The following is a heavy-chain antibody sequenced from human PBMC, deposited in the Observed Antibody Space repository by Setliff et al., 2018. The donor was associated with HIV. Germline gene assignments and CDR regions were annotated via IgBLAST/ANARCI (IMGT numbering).Heavy chain of an antibody. V-gene: IGHV3-48*03. CDR1: GFTFSSHA. CDR3: ARPNYYDSSGSFDY. J-gene: IGHJ4*02. D-gene: IGHD3-22*01. CDR2: ISSSGTTI. Sequence: SCAASGFTFSSHAMTWVRQAPGKGLEWVSYISSSGTTIYYADSVKGRFTISRDNAKNSLYLQMNSLRAEDAAVYYCARPNYYDSSGSFDYWGQGTLVTVSS.